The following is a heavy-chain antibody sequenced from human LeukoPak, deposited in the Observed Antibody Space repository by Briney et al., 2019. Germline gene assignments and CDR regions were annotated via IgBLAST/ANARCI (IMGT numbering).Heavy chain of an antibody. CDR3: TRVLSGSYRSLDY. CDR2: INYDGSSI. J-gene: IGHJ4*02. CDR1: GFTFTCYW. D-gene: IGHD1-26*01. Sequence: GGSLRLSCEGTGFTFTCYWMHWVRQAPGEGLVWVSRINYDGSSISYADSVKGRFTISRDNAKNTLYLQMNSLRAEDTAVYYCTRVLSGSYRSLDYWGQGTLVTVSS. V-gene: IGHV3-74*01.